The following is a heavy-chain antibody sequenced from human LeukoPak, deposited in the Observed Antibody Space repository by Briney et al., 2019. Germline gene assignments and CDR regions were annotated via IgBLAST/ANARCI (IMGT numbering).Heavy chain of an antibody. D-gene: IGHD2-15*01. V-gene: IGHV3-23*01. CDR1: GFDFANYV. Sequence: GGALRLSCTRPGFDFANYVMSWVSEGPGEGGEWISSISGSGFVADLADSVKGRFTISRDNSRNTLYLHMNSLRADDKAMYYCGRGGLTDIVVVVAAPPAYWGQGTQVSVSS. CDR3: GRGGLTDIVVVVAAPPAY. J-gene: IGHJ4*02. CDR2: ISGSGFVA.